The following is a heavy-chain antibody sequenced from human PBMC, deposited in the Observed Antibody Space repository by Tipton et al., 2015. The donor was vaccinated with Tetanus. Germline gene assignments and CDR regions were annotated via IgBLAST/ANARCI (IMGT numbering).Heavy chain of an antibody. Sequence: QLVQSGAEVKKPGASVKVSCKGSGYTFTNYGINWVRQAPGQGPEWMGWDSGYSGNTIYARKVQGRVTMTTDTSTNTAYLELRSLRSDDTAVYFCARLVKQWLVPEDYWGQGTLVTVS. J-gene: IGHJ4*02. CDR3: ARLVKQWLVPEDY. CDR2: DSGYSGNT. CDR1: GYTFTNYG. D-gene: IGHD6-19*01. V-gene: IGHV1-18*01.